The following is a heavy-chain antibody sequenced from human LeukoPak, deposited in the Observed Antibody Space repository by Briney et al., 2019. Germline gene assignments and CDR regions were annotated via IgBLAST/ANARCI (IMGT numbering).Heavy chain of an antibody. Sequence: GGSLRLSCAASGFTFSSYGMHWVRQAPGKGLEWVAVISYDGSNKHYADSVKGRFTISRDNSKNTLYLQMNSLRAEDTAVYYCAKDTTLETWGQGTLVTVSS. D-gene: IGHD3-3*01. V-gene: IGHV3-30*18. J-gene: IGHJ5*02. CDR2: ISYDGSNK. CDR1: GFTFSSYG. CDR3: AKDTTLET.